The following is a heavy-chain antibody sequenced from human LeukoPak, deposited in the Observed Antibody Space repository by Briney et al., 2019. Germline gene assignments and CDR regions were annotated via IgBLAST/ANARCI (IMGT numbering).Heavy chain of an antibody. CDR2: IYHSGST. J-gene: IGHJ6*03. D-gene: IGHD3-3*01. CDR3: ARAISGTNSRYFYFHMDV. Sequence: SETLSLTCTVSGGSISSGGYYWSWIRQPPGKGLEWIGYIYHSGSTYYNPSLKSRVTISVDRSKNQLSLKLSSVTAADTAMYYCARAISGTNSRYFYFHMDVWGKGTTVTVSS. V-gene: IGHV4-30-2*01. CDR1: GGSISSGGYY.